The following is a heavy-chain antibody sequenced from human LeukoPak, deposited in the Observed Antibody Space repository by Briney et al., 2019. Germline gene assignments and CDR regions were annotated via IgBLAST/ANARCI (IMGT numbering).Heavy chain of an antibody. CDR2: IKQDGSEK. J-gene: IGHJ6*03. D-gene: IGHD3-3*01. V-gene: IGHV3-7*01. CDR1: GFTFNTYG. Sequence: GGSLRLSCAASGFTFNTYGMSWVRQAPGKGLEWVANIKQDGSEKYYVDSVKGRFTISRDNAKNSLYLQMNSLRAEDTAVYYCARDFPLEYYYYYMDVWGKGTTVTISS. CDR3: ARDFPLEYYYYYMDV.